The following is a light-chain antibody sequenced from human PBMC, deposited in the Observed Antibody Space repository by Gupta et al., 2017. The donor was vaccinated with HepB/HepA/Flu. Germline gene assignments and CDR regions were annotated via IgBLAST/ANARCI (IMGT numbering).Light chain of an antibody. CDR1: QDISTY. CDR2: AAS. Sequence: DIQLTQSPSFLSASVGDRVTITCRASQDISTYLAWYQQKPGKAPKLLMYAASTLESGVPSRFSGSGSGTDFTLTISSLEPEDSATYFCQQLNSYLFTFGPGTKVEIK. CDR3: QQLNSYLFT. J-gene: IGKJ3*01. V-gene: IGKV1-9*01.